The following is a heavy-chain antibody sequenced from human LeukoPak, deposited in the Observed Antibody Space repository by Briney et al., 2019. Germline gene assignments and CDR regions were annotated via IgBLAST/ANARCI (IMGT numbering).Heavy chain of an antibody. V-gene: IGHV3-23*01. D-gene: IGHD5-24*01. CDR3: AKSAGWIQH. J-gene: IGHJ1*01. Sequence: PGGSLRLSCAASGFTFSSYAMSWVRQAPGKGLEWVSSISDSGGTTYYADSVKGRFTISRDNSKNTLYLQMNSPRAEDTAVYYCAKSAGWIQHWGQGTLVTVSS. CDR2: ISDSGGTT. CDR1: GFTFSSYA.